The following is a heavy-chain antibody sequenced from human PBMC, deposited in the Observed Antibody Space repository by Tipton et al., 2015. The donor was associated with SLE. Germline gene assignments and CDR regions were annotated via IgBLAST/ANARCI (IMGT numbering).Heavy chain of an antibody. CDR2: IYNSGIT. CDR1: GDSFSSGSSS. Sequence: TLSLTCTVSGDSFSSGSSSWNWVRQPAGKGLEWIGLIYNSGITNYNPSLQSRVTLSVDMSKNQFSLRLSSVTAADTGVYYCVTGHFDFWGQGRLVTVSS. CDR3: VTGHFDF. J-gene: IGHJ5*01. V-gene: IGHV4-61*02. D-gene: IGHD1-1*01.